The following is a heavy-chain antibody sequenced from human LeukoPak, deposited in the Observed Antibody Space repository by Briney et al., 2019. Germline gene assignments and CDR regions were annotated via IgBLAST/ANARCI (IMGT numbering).Heavy chain of an antibody. Sequence: GRSLRLSCAASGFTFSSYGMPWVRQAPGKGLEWVAVIWYDGSNKYYADSVKGRFTISRDNSKNTLYLQMNSLRAEDTAVYYCALGDQDAFDIWGQGTMVTVSS. D-gene: IGHD2-21*02. CDR3: ALGDQDAFDI. J-gene: IGHJ3*02. V-gene: IGHV3-33*01. CDR2: IWYDGSNK. CDR1: GFTFSSYG.